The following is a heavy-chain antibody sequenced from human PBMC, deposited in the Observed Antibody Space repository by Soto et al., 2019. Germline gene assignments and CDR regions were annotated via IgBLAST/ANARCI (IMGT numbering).Heavy chain of an antibody. CDR3: ARDGYIVVVPAAGDYYYYGMDV. J-gene: IGHJ6*02. Sequence: SVKVSCKSSGGTFSSYAISCVRQAPGQGLEWMGGIIPIFGTANYAQKFQGRVTITADESTSTAYMELSSLRSEDTAVYYCARDGYIVVVPAAGDYYYYGMDVWGQGTTVTVSS. CDR2: IIPIFGTA. CDR1: GGTFSSYA. V-gene: IGHV1-69*13. D-gene: IGHD2-2*01.